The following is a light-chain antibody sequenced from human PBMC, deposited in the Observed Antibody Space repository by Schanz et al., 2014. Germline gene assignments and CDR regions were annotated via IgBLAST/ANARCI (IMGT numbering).Light chain of an antibody. CDR3: QQYGSSPWT. CDR2: GAS. J-gene: IGKJ1*01. Sequence: EIVLTQSPGSLSLSPGERATLSCRASQSITRSSVAWYQQKPGQAPRLLIYGASRRATGIPDRFSGSGSGTGFTLTISRLEPEEFAVYYCQQYGSSPWTFGQGTKVEIK. CDR1: QSITRSS. V-gene: IGKV3-20*01.